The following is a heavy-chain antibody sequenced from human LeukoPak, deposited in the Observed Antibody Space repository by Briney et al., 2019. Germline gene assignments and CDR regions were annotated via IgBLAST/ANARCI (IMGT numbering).Heavy chain of an antibody. CDR2: ISGSGGST. CDR1: GFTFSSYA. CDR3: AKDVTIFGVVTLDY. D-gene: IGHD3-3*01. V-gene: IGHV3-23*01. Sequence: GGSLRLSCAASGFTFSSYAMSWVRQAPGKGLEWVSAISGSGGSTYYADSVKGRFTISRDNSKNTLYLQMNSLRAEDTAVYYCAKDVTIFGVVTLDYWGQGTLVTVSS. J-gene: IGHJ4*02.